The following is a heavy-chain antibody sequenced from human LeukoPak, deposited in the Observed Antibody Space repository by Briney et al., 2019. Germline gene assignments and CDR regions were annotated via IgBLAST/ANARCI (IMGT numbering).Heavy chain of an antibody. CDR2: IWYDGSNK. D-gene: IGHD3-3*02. CDR1: GFTFNTYW. V-gene: IGHV3-33*08. CDR3: ARDRSLAPLDY. Sequence: GGSLRLSCVGSGFTFNTYWMNWVRQAPGKGLEWVAVIWYDGSNKYYADSVKGRFTISRDNSKNTLYLQMNSLRAEDTAVYYCARDRSLAPLDYWGQGTLVTVSS. J-gene: IGHJ4*02.